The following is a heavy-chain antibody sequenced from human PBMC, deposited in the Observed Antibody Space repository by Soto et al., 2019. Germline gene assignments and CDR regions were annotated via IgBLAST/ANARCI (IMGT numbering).Heavy chain of an antibody. CDR2: INHSGST. V-gene: IGHV4-34*01. Sequence: QVQLQQWGAGLLKPSETLSLTCAVYGGSFSGYYWSWIRQPPGKGLEWIGAINHSGSTNYNPSLKRRVTMSVDTSKNQFSLKLSSVTAADTAVYYCAGQKWELPSYYYYYGMDVWGQGTTVTVS. CDR3: AGQKWELPSYYYYYGMDV. J-gene: IGHJ6*02. D-gene: IGHD1-26*01. CDR1: GGSFSGYY.